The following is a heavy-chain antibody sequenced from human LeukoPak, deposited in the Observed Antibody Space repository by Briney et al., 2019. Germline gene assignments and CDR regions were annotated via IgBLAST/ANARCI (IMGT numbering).Heavy chain of an antibody. CDR3: ARIGGVWYFDL. CDR1: GFTFSSSW. CDR2: IKEDESEK. V-gene: IGHV3-7*01. J-gene: IGHJ2*01. D-gene: IGHD4-23*01. Sequence: GGSLRLSCTASGFTFSSSWMGWVRQAPGKGLEWVANIKEDESEKYLADSVKGRFTFSTDNAKNSLYLHMNSLRAEDTAVYYCARIGGVWYFDLWGRGTLVTVSS.